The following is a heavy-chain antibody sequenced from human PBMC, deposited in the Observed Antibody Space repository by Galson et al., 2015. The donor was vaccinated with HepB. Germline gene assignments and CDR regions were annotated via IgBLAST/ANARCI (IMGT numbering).Heavy chain of an antibody. Sequence: PALVKPTQTLTLTCTFSGFSLTTSGVGVGWIRQPPGKALQWLALTYWDDDERYSPSLKSRLTITKDTPKNQVVLKMTNLDPVDTGTYFCAHTSVYCSRTSCPRGAFDIWGQGTMVTVSS. V-gene: IGHV2-5*02. CDR2: TYWDDDE. CDR1: GFSLTTSGVG. J-gene: IGHJ3*02. CDR3: AHTSVYCSRTSCPRGAFDI. D-gene: IGHD2-2*01.